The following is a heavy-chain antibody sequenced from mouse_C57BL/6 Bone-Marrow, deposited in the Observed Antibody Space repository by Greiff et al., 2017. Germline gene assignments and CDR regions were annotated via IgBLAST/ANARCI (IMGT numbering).Heavy chain of an antibody. V-gene: IGHV1-81*01. CDR2: IYPRSGNT. Sequence: VKLQESGAELARPGASVKLSCKASGYTFTSYGISWVKQRTGQGLEWIGEIYPRSGNTYYNEKFKGKATLTADKSSSTAYMELRSLTSEDSAVYFCARKDYSDYGYFDVWGTGTTVTVSS. CDR1: GYTFTSYG. CDR3: ARKDYSDYGYFDV. D-gene: IGHD2-12*01. J-gene: IGHJ1*03.